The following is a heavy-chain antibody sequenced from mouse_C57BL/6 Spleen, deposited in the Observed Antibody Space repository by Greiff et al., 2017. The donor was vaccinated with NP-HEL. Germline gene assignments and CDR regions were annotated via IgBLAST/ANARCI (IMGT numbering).Heavy chain of an antibody. CDR2: ISSGSSTI. CDR1: GFTFSDYG. J-gene: IGHJ4*01. CDR3: ARSGRYAMDY. V-gene: IGHV5-17*01. Sequence: EVNLVESGGGLVKPGGSLKLSCAASGFTFSDYGMHWVRQAPEKGLEWVAYISSGSSTIYYADTVKGRFTISRDNAKNTLFLQMTSLRSEDTAMYYCARSGRYAMDYWGQGTSVTVSS.